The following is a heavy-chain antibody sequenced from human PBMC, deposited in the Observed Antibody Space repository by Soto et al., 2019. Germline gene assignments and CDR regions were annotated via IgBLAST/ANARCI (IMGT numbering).Heavy chain of an antibody. Sequence: PGGSLRLSCAASGFTFSSYGMHWVRQAPGKGLEWVAVISYDGSNKYYADSVKGRFTISRDNSKNTLYLQMNSLRAEDTAVYYCAKTEFMVRGVIGYWGQGTLVTVSS. CDR3: AKTEFMVRGVIGY. V-gene: IGHV3-30*18. CDR2: ISYDGSNK. CDR1: GFTFSSYG. D-gene: IGHD3-10*01. J-gene: IGHJ4*02.